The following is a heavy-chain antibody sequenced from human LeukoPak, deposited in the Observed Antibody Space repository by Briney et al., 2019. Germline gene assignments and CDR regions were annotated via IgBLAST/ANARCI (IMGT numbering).Heavy chain of an antibody. V-gene: IGHV3-23*01. D-gene: IGHD4/OR15-4a*01. J-gene: IGHJ4*02. CDR3: ARRAGAYSHPYDY. CDR1: GFTFSSYA. Sequence: PGGSLRLSCAASGFTFSSYAMSWVRQAPGKGLEWVSTISNSDYSTYYTDSVKGRFTISRDNSKNTLYLQMNSLRAEDTAVYYCARRAGAYSHPYDYWGQGTLVTVSS. CDR2: ISNSDYST.